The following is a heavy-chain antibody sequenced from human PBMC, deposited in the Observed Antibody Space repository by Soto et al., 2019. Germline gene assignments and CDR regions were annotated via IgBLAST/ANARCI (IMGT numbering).Heavy chain of an antibody. J-gene: IGHJ4*02. Sequence: QLQLQESGSGLVKPSQTLSLTCAVSGGSISSGGYSWSWIRQPPGKGLEWMGYIYHSGSTHYNPSLKSRVTISVDRSKNQFSLKLSSVTAADTAVYYCARVNYDSTLYFDCWGQGTLVTVSS. CDR3: ARVNYDSTLYFDC. D-gene: IGHD3-22*01. CDR1: GGSISSGGYS. CDR2: IYHSGST. V-gene: IGHV4-30-2*01.